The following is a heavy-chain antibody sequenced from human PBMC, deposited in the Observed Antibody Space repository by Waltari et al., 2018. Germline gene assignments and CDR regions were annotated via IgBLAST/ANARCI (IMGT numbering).Heavy chain of an antibody. CDR2: FDPEDGET. D-gene: IGHD1-1*01. Sequence: QVQLVQSGAEVKKPGASVKVSCKVSGYTLTELSMHRVRQAPGKGLEWMGGFDPEDGETIYAQKFQGRVTMTEDTSTDTAYMELSSLRSEDTAVYYCATTPRDNWNDVGWFDPWGQGTLVTVSS. V-gene: IGHV1-24*01. CDR1: GYTLTELS. J-gene: IGHJ5*02. CDR3: ATTPRDNWNDVGWFDP.